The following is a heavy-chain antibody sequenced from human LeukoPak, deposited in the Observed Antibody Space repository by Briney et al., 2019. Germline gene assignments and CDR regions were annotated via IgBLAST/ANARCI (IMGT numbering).Heavy chain of an antibody. J-gene: IGHJ4*02. Sequence: ASVKVSCKASGYTLTSYYMHWVRQAPGQGLEWMGIINPSGGSTSYAQKFQGRVTMTRDTSTSTVYMELSSLRSEDTAVYYCARGALSPYGSGSYYPDFDYWGQGTLVTVSS. V-gene: IGHV1-46*01. CDR3: ARGALSPYGSGSYYPDFDY. CDR1: GYTLTSYY. CDR2: INPSGGST. D-gene: IGHD3-10*01.